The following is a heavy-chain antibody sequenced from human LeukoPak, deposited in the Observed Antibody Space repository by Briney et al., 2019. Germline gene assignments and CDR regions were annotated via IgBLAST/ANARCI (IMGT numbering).Heavy chain of an antibody. CDR3: ARDPGISHWYFDL. CDR1: GFTVSSNY. V-gene: IGHV3-53*01. CDR2: IYSGGST. D-gene: IGHD6-13*01. Sequence: GGSLRLSCAASGFTVSSNYMSWVRQAPGKGLEWVSVIYSGGSTYYADSVKGRFTISRDNSKNTLYLQMNSLRVEDTAVYYCARDPGISHWYFDLWGRGTLVTVSS. J-gene: IGHJ2*01.